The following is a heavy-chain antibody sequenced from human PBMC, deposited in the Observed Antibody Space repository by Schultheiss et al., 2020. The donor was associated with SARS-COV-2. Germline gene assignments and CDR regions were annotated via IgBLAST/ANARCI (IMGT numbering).Heavy chain of an antibody. CDR1: GGSFSGYY. J-gene: IGHJ3*02. Sequence: SQTLSLTCAVYGGSFSGYYWSWIRQPPGKGLEWIGEINHSGSTNYNPSLKSRVTISVDTSKNQFSLKLSSVTAADTAVYYCARREGAFDIWGQGTMVTVSS. CDR2: INHSGST. V-gene: IGHV4-34*01. CDR3: ARREGAFDI.